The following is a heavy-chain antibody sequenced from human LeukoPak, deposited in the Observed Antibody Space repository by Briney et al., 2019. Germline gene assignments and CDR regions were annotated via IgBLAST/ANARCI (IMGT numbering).Heavy chain of an antibody. CDR1: GYSFTTYW. CDR2: IYPGDSDT. Sequence: GESLKISCQGSGYSFTTYWIGWVRQLPGKGLEWMGIIYPGDSDTRYSPSFQGQVTISADKSISTAYLQWSSLKASDTAMYYCARQTTVTTNFDYWGQGTLVTVSS. V-gene: IGHV5-51*01. J-gene: IGHJ4*02. D-gene: IGHD4-17*01. CDR3: ARQTTVTTNFDY.